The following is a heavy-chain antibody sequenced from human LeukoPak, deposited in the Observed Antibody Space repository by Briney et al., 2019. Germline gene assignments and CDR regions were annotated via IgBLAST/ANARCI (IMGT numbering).Heavy chain of an antibody. J-gene: IGHJ5*02. Sequence: SETLSPTCVVSGSSISGGHYWGWIRQSPGKGLEWIAVTHRSVGTYYRLPYRGRVTISLETSKNQFSLRLTSVTAADTAIYYCAKDPVAGPSTWGQGTLVCVSS. CDR2: THRSVGT. V-gene: IGHV4-38-2*02. CDR1: GSSISGGHY. D-gene: IGHD6-19*01. CDR3: AKDPVAGPST.